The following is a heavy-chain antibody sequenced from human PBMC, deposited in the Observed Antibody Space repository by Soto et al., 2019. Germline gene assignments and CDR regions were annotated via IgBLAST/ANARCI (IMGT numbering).Heavy chain of an antibody. CDR3: ARGGLTMFGAHKLDP. CDR2: IYYTGST. D-gene: IGHD3-3*01. V-gene: IGHV4-59*12. J-gene: IGHJ5*02. CDR1: NGSIISSY. Sequence: QLQLQESGPGLVKPSETLSLTCTVSNGSIISSYWAWMRQPPGKGLEWIGNIYYTGSTNYNPSLKSRVSISLGTSKKQFALNLKSVTSADTAVYYCARGGLTMFGAHKLDPWGRGTRVIVSS.